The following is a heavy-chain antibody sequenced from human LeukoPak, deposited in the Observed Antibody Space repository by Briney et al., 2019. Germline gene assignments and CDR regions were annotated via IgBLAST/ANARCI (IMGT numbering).Heavy chain of an antibody. V-gene: IGHV3-7*01. CDR3: ATYRQTSKFDP. CDR1: GFTFSSYW. D-gene: IGHD1-14*01. Sequence: PGGSLRLSCAVSGFTFSSYWMSWVRQAPGKGLEWVANIKQDGSEKYYVDSVKGRFTISRDNAKNSLYLQMNSLRDEDTAVYYCATYRQTSKFDPWGQGTLVTVSS. CDR2: IKQDGSEK. J-gene: IGHJ5*02.